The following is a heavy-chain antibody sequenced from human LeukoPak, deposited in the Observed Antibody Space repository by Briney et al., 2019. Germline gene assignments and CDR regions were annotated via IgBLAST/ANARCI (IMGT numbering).Heavy chain of an antibody. J-gene: IGHJ4*02. CDR2: IYYSGNT. Sequence: SETLSLTCTVSGGSISSYYWSWIRQPPGKGLEWIGYIYYSGNTNYNPSLKSRATISVDTSKNQFSLKLSSVTAADTAVYYCARLALGSSGYNPFDYWGQGTLVTVSS. D-gene: IGHD3-22*01. CDR3: ARLALGSSGYNPFDY. V-gene: IGHV4-59*08. CDR1: GGSISSYY.